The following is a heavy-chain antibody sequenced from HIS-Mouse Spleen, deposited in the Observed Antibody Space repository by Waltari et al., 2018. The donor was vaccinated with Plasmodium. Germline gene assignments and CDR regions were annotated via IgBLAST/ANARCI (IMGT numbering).Heavy chain of an antibody. Sequence: EVQLVESGGGLVQPGGSLRLSCAASGFTFSSYDMHWVRQATGRGLELGSVIGTAGNTYYPGAVKGRFTISRENAKNSLYLQMNSLRAGDTAVYYCARGRWNHAFDIWGQGTMVTVSS. J-gene: IGHJ3*02. CDR3: ARGRWNHAFDI. CDR1: GFTFSSYD. CDR2: IGTAGNT. V-gene: IGHV3-13*01. D-gene: IGHD1-1*01.